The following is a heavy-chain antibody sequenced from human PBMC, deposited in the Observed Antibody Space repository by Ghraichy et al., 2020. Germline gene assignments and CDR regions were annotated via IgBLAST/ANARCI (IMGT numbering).Heavy chain of an antibody. CDR3: ARDNWGYAFDI. V-gene: IGHV3-53*04. Sequence: GGSLRLSCAASGFTVSNNYMSWVRQAPGKGLEWVSVIYSGGSTYYADSVKGRFTISRHNSKNTLYLQMNSLRAEDTAVYYCARDNWGYAFDIWGQGTMVTVSS. CDR2: IYSGGST. J-gene: IGHJ3*02. CDR1: GFTVSNNY. D-gene: IGHD7-27*01.